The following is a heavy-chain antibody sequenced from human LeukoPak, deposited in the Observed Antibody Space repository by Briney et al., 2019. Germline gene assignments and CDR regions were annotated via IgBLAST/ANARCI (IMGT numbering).Heavy chain of an antibody. V-gene: IGHV4-39*01. CDR3: VQGGNYGTNTFEV. Sequence: SETLSLTCTVSGGSISSTTHYWSWIRQPPGKGLEWIGSMHYSGTSYYNPSLKSRITLSVDTSKNQLSVNLTSVTAADTAVYYCVQGGNYGTNTFEVWGQGTMVTVSS. CDR2: MHYSGTS. CDR1: GGSISSTTHY. J-gene: IGHJ3*01. D-gene: IGHD1-26*01.